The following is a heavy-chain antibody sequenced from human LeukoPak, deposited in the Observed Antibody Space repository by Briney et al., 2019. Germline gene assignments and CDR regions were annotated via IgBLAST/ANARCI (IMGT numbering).Heavy chain of an antibody. D-gene: IGHD3-22*01. V-gene: IGHV3-23*01. J-gene: IGHJ5*02. CDR1: GLSFSNYA. Sequence: GGSLRLSCTASGLSFSNYAMTWVRQAPGKGLEWASVISASGTDTYYADSVKGRFTISRDNSQNTLYLHMNSLRAEDTAVYYCANGGTYSSGPWGQGTLVTVSS. CDR3: ANGGTYSSGP. CDR2: ISASGTDT.